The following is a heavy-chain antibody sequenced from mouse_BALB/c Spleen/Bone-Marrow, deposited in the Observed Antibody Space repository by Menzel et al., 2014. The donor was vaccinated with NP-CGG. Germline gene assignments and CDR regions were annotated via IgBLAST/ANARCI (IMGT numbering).Heavy chain of an antibody. J-gene: IGHJ2*01. CDR3: ARAGRYDGNFDY. Sequence: VQGVESGGGLVKPGGSLKLSCAASGFTFSSCAMSWVRQTPEKRLEWVATISSGGSYTYCLDSVKGRFTISRDNAKDTLYLQMSSLRSKDTAMYYCARAGRYDGNFDYWGQGTTLTVSS. D-gene: IGHD2-14*01. CDR1: GFTFSSCA. CDR2: ISSGGSYT. V-gene: IGHV5-9-3*01.